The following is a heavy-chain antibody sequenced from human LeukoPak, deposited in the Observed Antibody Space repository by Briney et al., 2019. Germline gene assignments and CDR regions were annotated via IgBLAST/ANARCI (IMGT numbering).Heavy chain of an antibody. V-gene: IGHV4-59*01. D-gene: IGHD5-18*01. Sequence: PSETLSLTCTVSGGSISSYYWSWIRQPPGKGLEWIGYIYYSGSTNYNPSLKSRVTISVDTSKNQFSLKLSSVTAADTAVYYCARGGTASLIYYYYYYMDVWGKGTMVTVSS. CDR2: IYYSGST. CDR3: ARGGTASLIYYYYYYMDV. CDR1: GGSISSYY. J-gene: IGHJ6*03.